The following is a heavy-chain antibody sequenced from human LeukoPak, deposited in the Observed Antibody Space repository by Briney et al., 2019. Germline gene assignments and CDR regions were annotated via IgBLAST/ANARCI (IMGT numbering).Heavy chain of an antibody. Sequence: PSETLSLTCIVSGGSLSSYYWSWIRQPAGKGLEWIGRIYTSGSTNYNPSLKSRVTMSVDTSKNQFSLKLSSVTAADTAVYYCARVGILTGYDVFWFDPWGQGTLVTVSS. J-gene: IGHJ5*02. V-gene: IGHV4-4*07. CDR3: ARVGILTGYDVFWFDP. CDR2: IYTSGST. D-gene: IGHD3-9*01. CDR1: GGSLSSYY.